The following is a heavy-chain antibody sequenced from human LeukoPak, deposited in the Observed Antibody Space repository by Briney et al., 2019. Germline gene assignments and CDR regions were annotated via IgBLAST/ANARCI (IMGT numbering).Heavy chain of an antibody. J-gene: IGHJ4*02. CDR1: GFTFSSYA. CDR3: ASRGNYYDSSGYYVY. V-gene: IGHV3-23*01. Sequence: PGGSLRLSCAASGFTFSSYAMSWVRQAPGKGLEWVSAISGSGGSTYYADSVKGRFTISRDSSKNTLYLQMNSLRAEDTAVYYCASRGNYYDSSGYYVYWGQGTLVTVSS. CDR2: ISGSGGST. D-gene: IGHD3-22*01.